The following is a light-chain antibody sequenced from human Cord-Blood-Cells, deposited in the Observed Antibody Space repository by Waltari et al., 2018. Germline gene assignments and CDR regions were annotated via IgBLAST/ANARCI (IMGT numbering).Light chain of an antibody. J-gene: IGKJ2*01. Sequence: EIVLTQSPGTLSLSPGERATLSRRASQSVSSSYLAWYQPKPGQAPRLLIYGASSRATGIPDRFSGSGSGTDFTLTISRLEPEDFAVYYCQQYGSSPYTFGQGTKLEIK. CDR1: QSVSSSY. V-gene: IGKV3-20*01. CDR2: GAS. CDR3: QQYGSSPYT.